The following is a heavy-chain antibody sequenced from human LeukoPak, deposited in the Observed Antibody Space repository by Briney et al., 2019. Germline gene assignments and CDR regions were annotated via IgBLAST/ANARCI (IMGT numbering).Heavy chain of an antibody. CDR3: AKDGNYYDSSGYGDY. Sequence: GGSLRLSCAASGFTFSSYGMHWVRQAPGKGLEWVAFIRYDGSNKHYADSVKGRFTISRDNSKNTLYLQMNSLRAEDTAVYYCAKDGNYYDSSGYGDYWGQGTLVTVSS. V-gene: IGHV3-30*02. J-gene: IGHJ4*02. CDR2: IRYDGSNK. D-gene: IGHD3-22*01. CDR1: GFTFSSYG.